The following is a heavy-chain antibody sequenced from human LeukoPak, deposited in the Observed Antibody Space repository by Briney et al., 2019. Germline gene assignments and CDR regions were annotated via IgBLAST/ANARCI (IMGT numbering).Heavy chain of an antibody. Sequence: GASVKVSCKASGYTFTGYYMHWVRQAPGQGLEWMGWINPNSGGTNYAQKFQGRVTMTRDTSISTAYMELSRLRSDDTAVYYCARVPLVAGMVIDYWGQGTLVTVSS. D-gene: IGHD6-19*01. CDR3: ARVPLVAGMVIDY. CDR1: GYTFTGYY. V-gene: IGHV1-2*02. J-gene: IGHJ4*02. CDR2: INPNSGGT.